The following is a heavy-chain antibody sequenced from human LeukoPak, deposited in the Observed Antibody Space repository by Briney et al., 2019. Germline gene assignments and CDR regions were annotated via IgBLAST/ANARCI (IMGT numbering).Heavy chain of an antibody. Sequence: ASVKVSCKASGYTFTGYYMHWVRQAPGQGLEWMGWINPNSGGTNYAQKFQGRVTMTRDTSISTAYMELSRLRSDDTAAYYCATLFGIAVAGSGDAFDIWGQGTMVTVSS. D-gene: IGHD6-19*01. J-gene: IGHJ3*02. CDR1: GYTFTGYY. CDR2: INPNSGGT. CDR3: ATLFGIAVAGSGDAFDI. V-gene: IGHV1-2*02.